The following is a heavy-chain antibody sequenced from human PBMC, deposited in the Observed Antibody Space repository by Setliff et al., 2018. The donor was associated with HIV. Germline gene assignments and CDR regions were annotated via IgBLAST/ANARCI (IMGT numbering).Heavy chain of an antibody. V-gene: IGHV4-31*03. Sequence: SETLSLTCSVSGGSIRSDGYYWNWIRQHPEKGLEWIGYIYNNGSTYYNPSLESRLMMSIDPSKNQFSLKLTSVTAADTAIYYCARDLTSNSNCFEPWGQGTQVTVSS. CDR3: ARDLTSNSNCFEP. CDR1: GGSIRSDGYY. D-gene: IGHD4-4*01. J-gene: IGHJ5*02. CDR2: IYNNGST.